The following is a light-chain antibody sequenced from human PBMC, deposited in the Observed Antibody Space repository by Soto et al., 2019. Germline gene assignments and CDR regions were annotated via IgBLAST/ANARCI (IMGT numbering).Light chain of an antibody. CDR2: DAS. Sequence: EIVLTQSPATLSSSPGERATLSCRASQSVRSYLAWYQQKPGQAPRLLIYDASNRATGIPARFSGSGSGTDFTLTISSLEPEDFAVYYCQHRSSWPLTFGGGTKVGIK. J-gene: IGKJ4*01. V-gene: IGKV3-11*01. CDR1: QSVRSY. CDR3: QHRSSWPLT.